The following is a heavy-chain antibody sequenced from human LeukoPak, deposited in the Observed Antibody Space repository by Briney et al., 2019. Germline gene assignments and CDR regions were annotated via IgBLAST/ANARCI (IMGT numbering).Heavy chain of an antibody. V-gene: IGHV3-11*05. CDR2: ISSSSSYT. CDR3: ARDLYYDFWSGRPLGAFDI. D-gene: IGHD3-3*01. CDR1: GFTFSDYY. J-gene: IGHJ3*02. Sequence: GGSLRLPCAASGFTFSDYYMSWIRQAPGKGLEWVSYISSSSSYTNYADSVKGRFTISRDNAKNSLYLQMNSLRAEDTAVYYCARDLYYDFWSGRPLGAFDIWGQGTMVTVSS.